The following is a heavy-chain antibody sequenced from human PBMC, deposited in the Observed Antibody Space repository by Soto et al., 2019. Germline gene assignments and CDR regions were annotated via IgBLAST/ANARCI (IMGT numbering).Heavy chain of an antibody. V-gene: IGHV4-34*01. CDR3: AREAWLSWFDP. CDR1: GGSFSGYY. J-gene: IGHJ5*02. Sequence: QVQLQQWGAGLLKPSETLSLTCAVYGGSFSGYYWSWIRQPPGKGLEWIGEINHSGSTNYNPSLKSRVTISVDTSKTQFSLKLSAVTAADTAVYYCAREAWLSWFDPWGQGTLVTVSS. CDR2: INHSGST. D-gene: IGHD3-10*01.